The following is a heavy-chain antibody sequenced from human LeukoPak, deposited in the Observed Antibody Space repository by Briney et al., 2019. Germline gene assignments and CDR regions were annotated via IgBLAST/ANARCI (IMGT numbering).Heavy chain of an antibody. J-gene: IGHJ4*02. CDR1: GFTFSSYA. Sequence: GWSLRLSCAASGFTFSSYAMSWVRQAPGKGLEWVSAISGSGGSTYYADSVKGRFTISRDNSKNTLYLQMNSLRAEDTAVYYCAKDLESGYCSSTSCYVFDYWGQGTLVTVSS. V-gene: IGHV3-23*01. D-gene: IGHD2-2*01. CDR3: AKDLESGYCSSTSCYVFDY. CDR2: ISGSGGST.